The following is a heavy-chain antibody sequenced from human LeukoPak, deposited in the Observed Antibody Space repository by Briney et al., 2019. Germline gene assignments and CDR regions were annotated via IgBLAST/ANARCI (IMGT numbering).Heavy chain of an antibody. Sequence: GGSLRLSCAASGFTFSGYAMSWVRQAPGKGLEWVSAIIGSGGSTDYADSVKGRFTISRDNSKNTLFLQMNSLRAEDTAVYYCAKDRSESSRYYFDYWGQGTLVTVSS. CDR1: GFTFSGYA. J-gene: IGHJ4*02. V-gene: IGHV3-23*01. CDR3: AKDRSESSRYYFDY. D-gene: IGHD6-13*01. CDR2: IIGSGGST.